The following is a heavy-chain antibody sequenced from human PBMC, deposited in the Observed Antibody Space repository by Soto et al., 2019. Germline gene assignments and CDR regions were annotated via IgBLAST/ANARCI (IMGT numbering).Heavy chain of an antibody. CDR3: ARDTDTPTVTTYAFDI. CDR1: GFTFSSYS. Sequence: GGSLRLSCAASGFTFSSYSMNWVRQAPGKGLEWVSSISSSSSYIHYADSVKGRFTISRDNAKNSLYLQMNSLRAEDTAVYYCARDTDTPTVTTYAFDIWGQGTMVTVSS. V-gene: IGHV3-21*01. D-gene: IGHD4-17*01. CDR2: ISSSSSYI. J-gene: IGHJ3*02.